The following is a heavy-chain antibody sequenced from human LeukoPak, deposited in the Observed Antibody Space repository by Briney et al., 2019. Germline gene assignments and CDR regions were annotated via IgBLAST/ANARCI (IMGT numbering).Heavy chain of an antibody. CDR1: GFTFSSYS. CDR3: ARAALGGYYDSSGYDY. CDR2: ISGSGSTM. D-gene: IGHD3-22*01. Sequence: GGSLRLSRAASGFTFSSYSMNWVRQAPGKGLEWVSYISGSGSTMYYAGSLRGRFTISRDNAEKSLYLQMNSLRAEDTAVYYCARAALGGYYDSSGYDYWGQGTLVTVSS. V-gene: IGHV3-48*01. J-gene: IGHJ4*02.